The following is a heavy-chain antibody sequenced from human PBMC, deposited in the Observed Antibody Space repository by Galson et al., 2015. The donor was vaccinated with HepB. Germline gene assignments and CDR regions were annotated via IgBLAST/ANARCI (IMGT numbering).Heavy chain of an antibody. Sequence: SLRLSCAASGFTFSSYGMHWVRQAPGKGLEWVAFIRYDGSNKYYADSVKGRFTISRDNSKNTLYLQMNSLRAEDTAVYYCAKDRYDILTGYPDYYYYGMDVWGQGTTVTVSS. CDR2: IRYDGSNK. D-gene: IGHD3-9*01. J-gene: IGHJ6*02. CDR1: GFTFSSYG. V-gene: IGHV3-30*02. CDR3: AKDRYDILTGYPDYYYYGMDV.